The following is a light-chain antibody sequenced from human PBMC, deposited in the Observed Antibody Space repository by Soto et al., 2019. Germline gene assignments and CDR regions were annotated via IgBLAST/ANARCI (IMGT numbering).Light chain of an antibody. CDR1: QSVSSK. J-gene: IGKJ1*01. CDR2: GAS. V-gene: IGKV3D-15*01. CDR3: QHYSSQT. Sequence: EIVMTQSPATLSVSPGEGATLSCRASQSVSSKLAWYQQKPGQAPRLLIYGASSRATGIPDRFSGSGSGTDFTLTISRLEPEDSAVYFCQHYSSQTFGQGTKVDIK.